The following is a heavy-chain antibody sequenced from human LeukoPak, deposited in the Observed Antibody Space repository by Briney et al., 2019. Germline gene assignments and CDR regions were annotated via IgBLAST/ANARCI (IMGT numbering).Heavy chain of an antibody. V-gene: IGHV4-4*07. D-gene: IGHD1-26*01. CDR1: DGSISYYY. CDR3: SRESGPYSPFGH. J-gene: IGHJ4*02. Sequence: PSETLSLTCTVSDGSISYYYWSWIRQPAGKGLEWIGRIYVGGSTNYSPSLKSRVSMSLDKSKNQLSLKLISVSAADTAIYYCSRESGPYSPFGHWGQGILVTVTT. CDR2: IYVGGST.